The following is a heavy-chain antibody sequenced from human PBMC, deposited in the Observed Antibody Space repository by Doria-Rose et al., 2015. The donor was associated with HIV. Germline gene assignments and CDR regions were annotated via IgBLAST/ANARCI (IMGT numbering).Heavy chain of an antibody. J-gene: IGHJ4*02. V-gene: IGHV2-26*01. D-gene: IGHD6-13*01. CDR1: GVSLSSPGMG. CDR3: ARIKSSRWYHKYYFDF. Sequence: QITLKESGPVLVKPTETFTLTCTVSGVSLSSPGMGVSWIRQPPGKALEWLANIFSDDERSYKTSLKSRLTISRGTSKSQVVLTMTDMDPADTATYYCARIKSSRWYHKYYFDFWGQGTLVIVSA. CDR2: IFSDDER.